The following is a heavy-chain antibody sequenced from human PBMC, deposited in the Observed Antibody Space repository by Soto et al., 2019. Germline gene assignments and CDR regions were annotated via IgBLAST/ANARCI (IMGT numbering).Heavy chain of an antibody. D-gene: IGHD2-21*02. CDR1: GFTFSGSA. J-gene: IGHJ5*02. Sequence: VQLVESGGGLVQPGGSLKLSCAASGFTFSGSAMHWVRQASGKGLEWVGRIRSKANSYATAYAASVKGRFTISRDDSKNTAYLQMNSLKTEDTAVYYCTRLAYCGGDCYSWYNWFDPWGQGTLVTVSS. V-gene: IGHV3-73*01. CDR3: TRLAYCGGDCYSWYNWFDP. CDR2: IRSKANSYAT.